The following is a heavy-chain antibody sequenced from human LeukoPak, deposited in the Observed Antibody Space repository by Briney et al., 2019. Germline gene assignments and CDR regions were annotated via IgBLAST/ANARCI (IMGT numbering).Heavy chain of an antibody. CDR1: GYTFTGYY. CDR3: ARYSGSYYSHFDY. Sequence: ASVKVSCKASGYTFTGYYMHWVRQAPGQGLEWMGWINPNSGDTNYAQKFQGRVTMTRDTSISTAYMELSRLRSDDTAVYYCARYSGSYYSHFDYWGQGTLVTASS. D-gene: IGHD1-26*01. V-gene: IGHV1-2*02. J-gene: IGHJ4*02. CDR2: INPNSGDT.